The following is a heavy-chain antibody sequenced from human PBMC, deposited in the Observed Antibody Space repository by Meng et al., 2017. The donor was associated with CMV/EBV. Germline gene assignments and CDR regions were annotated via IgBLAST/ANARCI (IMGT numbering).Heavy chain of an antibody. CDR1: GFTFSSYG. D-gene: IGHD6-13*01. CDR3: AKDPPPVLLIAAAGTPSYGMDV. CDR2: IRYDGSNK. Sequence: GESLKISCAASGFTFSSYGMHWVRQAPGKGLEWVAFIRYDGSNKYYADSVKGRFTISRDNSKNTLYLQMNSLRAEDTAVYYCAKDPPPVLLIAAAGTPSYGMDVWGQGTTVTVSS. J-gene: IGHJ6*02. V-gene: IGHV3-30*02.